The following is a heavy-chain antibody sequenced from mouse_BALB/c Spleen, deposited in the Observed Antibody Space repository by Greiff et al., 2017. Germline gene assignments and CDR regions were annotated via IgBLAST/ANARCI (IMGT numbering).Heavy chain of an antibody. CDR3: ARDLDY. Sequence: VQLKESGPGLVKPSQSLSLTCSVTGYSITSGYYWNWIRQFPGKKLEWMGYISYDGSNNYNPSLKNRISITRDTSKNQFFLKLNSVTTEDTATYYCARDLDYWGQGTTLTVSS. CDR1: GYSITSGYY. V-gene: IGHV3-6*02. CDR2: ISYDGSN. J-gene: IGHJ2*01.